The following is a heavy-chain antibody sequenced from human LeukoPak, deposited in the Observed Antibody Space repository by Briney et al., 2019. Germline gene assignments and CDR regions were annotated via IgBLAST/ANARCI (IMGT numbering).Heavy chain of an antibody. CDR1: GFTFSSYA. D-gene: IGHD3/OR15-3a*01. Sequence: GGSLRLSCAASGFTFSSYAMSWVRQPPGKGLELVSAISGSGGSTYYADSVKGRFTISRDNSKNTLYLQMNSLRAEDTAVYYCAKGDWNYFDYWGQGTLVTVSS. CDR3: AKGDWNYFDY. J-gene: IGHJ4*02. V-gene: IGHV3-23*01. CDR2: ISGSGGST.